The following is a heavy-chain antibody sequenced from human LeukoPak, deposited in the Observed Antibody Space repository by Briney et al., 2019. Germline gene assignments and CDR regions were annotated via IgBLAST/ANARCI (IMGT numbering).Heavy chain of an antibody. J-gene: IGHJ4*02. CDR2: INHSGST. CDR3: ARAVDTAVILRYYFDY. D-gene: IGHD5-18*01. V-gene: IGHV4-34*01. Sequence: SETLSLTCAVYGGSFSGYYWSWIRQPPGKGLEGIGEINHSGSTNYNPSLKSRVTISVDTSKNQFSLKLSSVTATDTAVYYCARAVDTAVILRYYFDYWGQGTLVTVSS. CDR1: GGSFSGYY.